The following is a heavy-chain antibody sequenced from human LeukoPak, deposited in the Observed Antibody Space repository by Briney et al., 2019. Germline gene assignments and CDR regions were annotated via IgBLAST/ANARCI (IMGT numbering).Heavy chain of an antibody. CDR2: ISAYNGNT. Sequence: GASVKVSCKASGYTFTSYGISWVRRAPGQGLEWMGWISAYNGNTNYAQKLQGRVTMTTDTSTSTAYMELRSLRSDDTAVYYCARDLSSRFGPDAFDIWGQGTMVTASS. D-gene: IGHD3-10*01. J-gene: IGHJ3*02. CDR1: GYTFTSYG. V-gene: IGHV1-18*01. CDR3: ARDLSSRFGPDAFDI.